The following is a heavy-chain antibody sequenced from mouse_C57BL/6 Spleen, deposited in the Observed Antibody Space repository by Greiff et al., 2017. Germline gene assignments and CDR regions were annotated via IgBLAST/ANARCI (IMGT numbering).Heavy chain of an antibody. V-gene: IGHV5-4*03. CDR2: ISDGGSYT. CDR3: ARRGSSYWYFDV. Sequence: EVKVVESGGGLVKPGGSLKLSCAASGFTFSSYAMSWVRQTPEKRLEWVATISDGGSYTYYPDNVKGRFTISRDNAKNNLYLQMSHLKSEDTAMYYCARRGSSYWYFDVWGTGTTVTVSS. D-gene: IGHD1-1*01. J-gene: IGHJ1*03. CDR1: GFTFSSYA.